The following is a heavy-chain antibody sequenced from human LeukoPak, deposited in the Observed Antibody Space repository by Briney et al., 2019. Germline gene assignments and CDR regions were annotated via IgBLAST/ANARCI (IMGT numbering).Heavy chain of an antibody. CDR1: GGSISSSNW. J-gene: IGHJ4*02. CDR2: IYHSGST. CDR3: ARGGSSGLYGAFDY. D-gene: IGHD6-19*01. Sequence: SETLSLTCAVSGGSISSSNWWSWVRQPPGKGLEWIGEIYHSGSTNYNPSLKSRVTISVDKSKNQFSLKLSSVTAADTAVYYCARGGSSGLYGAFDYWGQGTLVTVSS. V-gene: IGHV4-4*02.